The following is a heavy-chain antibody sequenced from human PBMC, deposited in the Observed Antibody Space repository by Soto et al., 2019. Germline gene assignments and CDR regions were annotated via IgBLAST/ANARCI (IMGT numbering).Heavy chain of an antibody. Sequence: GGSLRLSCAASGFTFSSYAMSWVRQAPGKGLEWVSAFSGSGGSTYYADSVKGRFTIPRDNSKNTLYLQMNSLRAEDTAVYSCAIISPPGPFDAFDIWGQGTMVTVS. CDR2: FSGSGGST. CDR3: AIISPPGPFDAFDI. J-gene: IGHJ3*02. V-gene: IGHV3-23*01. CDR1: GFTFSSYA.